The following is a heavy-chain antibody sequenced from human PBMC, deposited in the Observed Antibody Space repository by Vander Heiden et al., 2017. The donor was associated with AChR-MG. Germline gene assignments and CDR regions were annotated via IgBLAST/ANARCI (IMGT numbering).Heavy chain of an antibody. CDR2: IRGSGGST. V-gene: IGHV3-23*01. CDR1: GSTFSSCG. Sequence: EVPLLESGGGLVQPGGSLRLACAASGSTFSSCGMSWVRQAPGKGLEGVSAIRGSGGSTYYADSVKGRFTISRDNSKNTLYLQMNRLRAEDTAVYYCAKDISATVTTVIDYWGQGTLVTVSS. CDR3: AKDISATVTTVIDY. D-gene: IGHD4-17*01. J-gene: IGHJ4*02.